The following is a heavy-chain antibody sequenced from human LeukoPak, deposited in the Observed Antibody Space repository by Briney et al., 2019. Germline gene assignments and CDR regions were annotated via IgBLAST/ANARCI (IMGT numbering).Heavy chain of an antibody. CDR3: ARTPWIQLDY. Sequence: KPSEPLSPTCTFACGSISSWRYYVGWVPPPPRGGLEWIGSIYYSGSTYYNPSLKSRVTISVDTSKNQFSLKLSSVTAADTAVYYCARTPWIQLDYWGQGTLVTVSS. CDR2: IYYSGST. D-gene: IGHD5-18*01. V-gene: IGHV4-39*01. J-gene: IGHJ4*02. CDR1: CGSISSWRYY.